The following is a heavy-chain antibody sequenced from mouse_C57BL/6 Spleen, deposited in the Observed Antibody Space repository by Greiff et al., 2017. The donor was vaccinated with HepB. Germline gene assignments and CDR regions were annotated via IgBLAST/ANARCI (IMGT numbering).Heavy chain of an antibody. V-gene: IGHV1-26*01. CDR1: GYTFTDYY. CDR3: ARGGVTTFYFDY. D-gene: IGHD2-5*01. CDR2: INPNNGGT. Sequence: VQLQQSGPELVKPGASVKISCKASGYTFTDYYMNWVKQSHGKSLEWIGDINPNNGGTSYNQKFKGKATLTVDKSSSTAYMELRSLTSEDSAVYYCARGGVTTFYFDYWGQGTTLTVSS. J-gene: IGHJ2*01.